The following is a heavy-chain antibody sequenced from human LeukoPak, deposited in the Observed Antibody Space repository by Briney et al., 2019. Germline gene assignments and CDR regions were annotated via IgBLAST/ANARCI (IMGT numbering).Heavy chain of an antibody. CDR3: TTDGIGYYGSGSGDY. D-gene: IGHD3-10*01. V-gene: IGHV3-15*01. Sequence: GGSLRLSCAAPGLTFSNAWMSWVRQAPGKGLEWVGRIKSKTDGGTTDYAAPVKGRFTISRDDSKNTLYLQMNSLKTEDTAVYYCTTDGIGYYGSGSGDYWGQGTLVTVSS. J-gene: IGHJ4*02. CDR2: IKSKTDGGTT. CDR1: GLTFSNAW.